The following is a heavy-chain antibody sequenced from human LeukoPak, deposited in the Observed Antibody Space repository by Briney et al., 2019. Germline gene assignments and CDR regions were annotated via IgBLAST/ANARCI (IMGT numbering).Heavy chain of an antibody. D-gene: IGHD3-10*01. CDR3: VKGDPHYGSGSDP. V-gene: IGHV3-64D*06. Sequence: GGSLRLSCSASGFTFSSYAMHWVRQAPGKGLEYVSAISSNGGSTYYADSVKGRFTISRDNSKNTLYLQMSRLRAEDTAVYYCVKGDPHYGSGSDPWGQGTLVTVSS. CDR2: ISSNGGST. J-gene: IGHJ5*02. CDR1: GFTFSSYA.